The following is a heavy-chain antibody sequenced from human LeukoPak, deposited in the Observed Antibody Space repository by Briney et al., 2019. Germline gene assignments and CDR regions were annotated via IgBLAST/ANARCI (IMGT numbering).Heavy chain of an antibody. CDR3: ARPRGCGSSRCNNFDY. CDR1: GFTFSSYG. V-gene: IGHV3-30*03. CDR2: ISYDGSNK. D-gene: IGHD2-2*01. J-gene: IGHJ4*02. Sequence: PGGSLRLSCAASGFTFSSYGMHWVRQAPGKGLEWVAVISYDGSNKYYADSVKGRFTISRDNAKNSLYLQMNRLRAEDTAVYYCARPRGCGSSRCNNFDYWGQGTLVTVSS.